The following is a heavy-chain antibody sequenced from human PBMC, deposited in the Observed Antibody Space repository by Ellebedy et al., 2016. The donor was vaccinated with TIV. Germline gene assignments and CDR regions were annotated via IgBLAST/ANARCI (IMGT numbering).Heavy chain of an antibody. J-gene: IGHJ4*02. CDR1: GFTFSSYS. V-gene: IGHV3-48*01. CDR3: RGTHCSSTSCYGWRDY. D-gene: IGHD2-2*01. CDR2: ISSSSSTI. Sequence: GGSLRLSCSASGFTFSSYSMNWVRQAPGKGLEWVSYISSSSSTIYYADSVKGRFTISRDNSKNTLYLQMSSLRAEDTAVYYCRGTHCSSTSCYGWRDYWGQGTLVTVSS.